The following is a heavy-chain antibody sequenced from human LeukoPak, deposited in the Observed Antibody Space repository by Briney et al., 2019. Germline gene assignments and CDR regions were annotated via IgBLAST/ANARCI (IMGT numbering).Heavy chain of an antibody. J-gene: IGHJ4*02. CDR2: ISYDGGNK. Sequence: GGSLRLSCAASGFTFSSYAMHWVRQAPGKGLEWVAVISYDGGNKYYADSVKGRFTISRDNSKNTVYLQMNSLRAEDTALYYCASGGLSSSWYLHYWGQGTLVTVSS. CDR3: ASGGLSSSWYLHY. D-gene: IGHD6-13*01. CDR1: GFTFSSYA. V-gene: IGHV3-30-3*01.